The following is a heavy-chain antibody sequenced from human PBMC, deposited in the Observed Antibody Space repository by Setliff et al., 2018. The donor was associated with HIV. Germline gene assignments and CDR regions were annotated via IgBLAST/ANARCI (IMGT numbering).Heavy chain of an antibody. V-gene: IGHV3-43*01. J-gene: IGHJ6*02. CDR2: IKWDDTT. D-gene: IGHD6-19*01. CDR1: GFTFDDYT. CDR3: AKDTYTNGWHTSNFYHYGLEV. Sequence: PGGSLRLSCVASGFTFDDYTMHWVRQAPGKGLEWVSLIKWDDTTDYADSVKGRFTTSRDNSKNSLFLQMNSLRAEDTAFYYCAKDTYTNGWHTSNFYHYGLEVWGQGTTVTVSS.